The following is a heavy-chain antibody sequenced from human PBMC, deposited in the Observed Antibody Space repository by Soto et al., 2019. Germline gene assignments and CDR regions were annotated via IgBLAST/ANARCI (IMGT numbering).Heavy chain of an antibody. CDR3: ARRTTYIVVVVAAGAFDI. J-gene: IGHJ3*02. CDR1: GGSISSSSYY. V-gene: IGHV4-39*01. D-gene: IGHD2-15*01. Sequence: PSEILSLTCTVSGGSISSSSYYWGWIRQPPGKGLEWIGSIYYSGSTYYNPSLKSRVTISVDTSKNQFSLKLSSVTAADTAVYYCARRTTYIVVVVAAGAFDIWGQGTMVTVSS. CDR2: IYYSGST.